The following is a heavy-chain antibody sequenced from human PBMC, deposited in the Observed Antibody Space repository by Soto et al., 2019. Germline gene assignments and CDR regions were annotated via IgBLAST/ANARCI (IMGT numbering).Heavy chain of an antibody. CDR2: IVVGSGNT. J-gene: IGHJ6*02. V-gene: IGHV1-58*01. Sequence: SMMVSCNAPRMTFTSSAVQGVRQARGQRLGWICWIVVGSGNTNYALKFQERVTITRDMSTSTAYMDLSSLRSEVTAVYYCTAEDVWFGEPLYYYGMVVSG. CDR3: TAEDVWFGEPLYYYGMVV. D-gene: IGHD3-10*01. CDR1: RMTFTSSA.